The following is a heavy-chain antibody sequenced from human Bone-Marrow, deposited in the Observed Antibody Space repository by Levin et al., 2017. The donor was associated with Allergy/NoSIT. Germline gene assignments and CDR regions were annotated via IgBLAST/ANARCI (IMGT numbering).Heavy chain of an antibody. Sequence: PSETLSLTCTVSGGSISSYYWSWIRQPPGKGLEWIGYIHKSGSTDQNPSLTSRVALSVDTSKTQFSLKISSVTAADTAVYYCGRHGDYEDYWGQGTLVTV. D-gene: IGHD4-17*01. CDR2: IHKSGST. J-gene: IGHJ4*02. CDR3: GRHGDYEDY. CDR1: GGSISSYY. V-gene: IGHV4-59*01.